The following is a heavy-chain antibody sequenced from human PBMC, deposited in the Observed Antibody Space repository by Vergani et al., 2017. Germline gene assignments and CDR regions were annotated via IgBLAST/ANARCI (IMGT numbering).Heavy chain of an antibody. CDR2: ISGSDGST. J-gene: IGHJ3*02. V-gene: IGHV3-23*01. D-gene: IGHD3-3*01. CDR1: GFTFNNYA. CDR3: AKNKGVSLEWVYDACDI. Sequence: EVQLLESGGGLVQPGGSLRLSCEASGFTFNNYAMSWVRQVPGKGLEWVSVISGSDGSTYYADSMKGRFTVSRDNSKNTLYLQMNSLRVEDTAVYYCAKNKGVSLEWVYDACDIWGQGTMVTVSS.